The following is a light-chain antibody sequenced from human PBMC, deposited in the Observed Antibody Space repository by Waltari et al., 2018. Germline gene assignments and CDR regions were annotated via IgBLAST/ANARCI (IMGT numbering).Light chain of an antibody. Sequence: DIQMTQSPSSLSASVGDRVSITFQASQNIDNYLNWYQLKPGKAPKLLIPDTAILETGVPSRFSGRRSGTEFTFTISNLQPEDFATYFCLQYDIFPLTFGGGTTVDI. CDR3: LQYDIFPLT. CDR1: QNIDNY. J-gene: IGKJ4*01. CDR2: DTA. V-gene: IGKV1-33*01.